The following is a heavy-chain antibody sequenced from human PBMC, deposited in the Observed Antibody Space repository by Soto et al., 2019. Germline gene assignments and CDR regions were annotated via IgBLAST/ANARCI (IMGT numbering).Heavy chain of an antibody. CDR2: ISAYNGNT. Sequence: QVQLVQSGAEVKKPGASVKVSCKASGYTFTSYDIRWVRQAPGQGLEWMGWISAYNGNTNYAQKLQDRVTMTTDTSTRTDYMELRSLRSDDTAVYSCARAGGTMGAGWFDPWGQGTLVTVSS. D-gene: IGHD3-10*01. CDR3: ARAGGTMGAGWFDP. CDR1: GYTFTSYD. V-gene: IGHV1-18*01. J-gene: IGHJ5*02.